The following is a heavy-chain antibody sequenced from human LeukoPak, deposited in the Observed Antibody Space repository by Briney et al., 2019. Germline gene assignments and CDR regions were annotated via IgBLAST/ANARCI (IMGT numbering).Heavy chain of an antibody. D-gene: IGHD6-6*01. CDR3: ARTAGRTFDY. CDR2: INPSGGST. J-gene: IGHJ4*02. V-gene: IGHV1-46*01. CDR1: GYTFTSYF. Sequence: GASVKVSCKASGYTFTSYFMHWVRQAPGQGLEWMGIINPSGGSTSYAQKFQGRVTMTRDTSTGTVYMELSSLRSEDTAVYYCARTAGRTFDYWGQGTLVTASS.